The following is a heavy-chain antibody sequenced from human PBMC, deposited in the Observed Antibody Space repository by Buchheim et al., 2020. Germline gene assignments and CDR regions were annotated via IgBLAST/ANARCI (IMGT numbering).Heavy chain of an antibody. D-gene: IGHD3-3*01. CDR2: ISGSGTNI. V-gene: IGHV3-23*01. J-gene: IGHJ4*02. CDR1: GFIFSRYP. Sequence: EVQLLESGGGLVQPGGSRRLSCTASGFIFSRYPMTWVRQAPGKGLEWVSAISGSGTNIHYEDSVKGRFTIPRDNSKNTLYLRMNNLRADDTAVYFCAKGGRSDGPVTIDYWGQGAL. CDR3: AKGGRSDGPVTIDY.